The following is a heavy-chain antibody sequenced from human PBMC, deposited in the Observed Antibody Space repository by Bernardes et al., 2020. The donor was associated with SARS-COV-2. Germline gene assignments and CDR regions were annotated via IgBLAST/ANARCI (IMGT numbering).Heavy chain of an antibody. CDR2: ISSTSSHI. CDR1: GFTFSFYS. Sequence: GGSLRLSCAASGFTFSFYSMNWVRQAPGKGLEWVSCISSTSSHIYYADSVRGRFTVSRDNAKNSVYLQMNSLSAEDTAVYYCARDYDTYGELGLWGQGTLVTVSS. J-gene: IGHJ4*02. D-gene: IGHD3-3*01. V-gene: IGHV3-21*01. CDR3: ARDYDTYGELGL.